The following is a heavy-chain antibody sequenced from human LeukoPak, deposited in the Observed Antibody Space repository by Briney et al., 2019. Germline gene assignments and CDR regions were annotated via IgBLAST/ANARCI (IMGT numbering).Heavy chain of an antibody. CDR1: GFTFSSYA. J-gene: IGHJ3*02. CDR3: ATCDYSSSLKVAFDI. V-gene: IGHV3-64*01. CDR2: ISSNGGST. Sequence: PGGSLRLSCAASGFTFSSYAMHWVRQASGKGLEYVSAISSNGGSTYYANSVKGRFTISRDNSKNTLYLQMGSLRAEDMAVYYCATCDYSSSLKVAFDIWGQGTMVTVSS. D-gene: IGHD6-6*01.